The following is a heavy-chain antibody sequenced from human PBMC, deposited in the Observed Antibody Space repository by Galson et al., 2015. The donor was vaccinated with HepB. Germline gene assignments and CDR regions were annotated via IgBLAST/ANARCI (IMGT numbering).Heavy chain of an antibody. CDR1: GFTFTNYG. J-gene: IGHJ2*01. V-gene: IGHV3-33*01. CDR2: IWYDGNSK. Sequence: SLRLSCAASGFTFTNYGIHWVRQAPGKGLEWVAVIWYDGNSKQYADSVKGRFTISRDNSRHTVYLQMNTLRVEDTAVYYCVRDAKMDTGIDYMDVWGRGALVTVSS. D-gene: IGHD5-18*01. CDR3: VRDAKMDTGIDYMDV.